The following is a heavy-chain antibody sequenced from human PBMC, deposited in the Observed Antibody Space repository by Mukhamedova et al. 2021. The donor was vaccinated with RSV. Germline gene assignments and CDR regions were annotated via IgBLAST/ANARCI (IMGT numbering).Heavy chain of an antibody. Sequence: YNAEYMGGRFTISRDNSKNTLYLQMNSLRVEDTAVYYCAGGYFGSGGYCLDYWGQGTLVTVSS. D-gene: IGHD2-21*01. V-gene: IGHV3-53*01. J-gene: IGHJ4*02. CDR3: AGGYFGSGGYCLDY.